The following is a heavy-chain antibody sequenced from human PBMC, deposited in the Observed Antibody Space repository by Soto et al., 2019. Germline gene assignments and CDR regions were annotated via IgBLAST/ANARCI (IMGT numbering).Heavy chain of an antibody. J-gene: IGHJ6*02. CDR2: INPSGGST. Sequence: QVQLVQSGAEVKKPGASVKVSCKASGYTFTSYYMHWVRQAPGQGLEWMGVINPSGGSTSYAQKFHGRVTMTRDTSTCTVYMELSSLRSEDTAVYYCAGDLLRGWTDYYDGMDVWGQGTTVTVSS. CDR1: GYTFTSYY. V-gene: IGHV1-46*01. CDR3: AGDLLRGWTDYYDGMDV. D-gene: IGHD6-19*01.